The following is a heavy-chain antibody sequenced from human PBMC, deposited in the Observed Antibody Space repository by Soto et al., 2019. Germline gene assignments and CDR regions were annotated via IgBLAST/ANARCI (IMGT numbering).Heavy chain of an antibody. D-gene: IGHD4-17*01. Sequence: QVQLQESGPGLVKPSQTLSLTCTVTGGSINGGNYYWSWIRQPPGKGLEWIGYISDSGNTFYTPSLASRLAFSLDTYQKSFTLALTSVTAADTAIYYCARDLNNDSGDYIVLDAFDVWGHGTMVTVSS. CDR1: GGSINGGNYY. CDR3: ARDLNNDSGDYIVLDAFDV. CDR2: ISDSGNT. V-gene: IGHV4-31*03. J-gene: IGHJ3*01.